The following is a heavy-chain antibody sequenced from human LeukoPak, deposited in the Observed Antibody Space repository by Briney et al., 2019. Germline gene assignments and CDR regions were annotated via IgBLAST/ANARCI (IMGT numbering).Heavy chain of an antibody. CDR1: GFTFSKYA. J-gene: IGHJ1*01. CDR2: ISGSGGTT. Sequence: GGSLRLSCAASGFTFSKYAMSWVRQAPGKGLEWVSEISGSGGTTYYADSVKGRFTLSRDNSKNTLYLQMNSLRAEDTAVYYCATFDYLADYFHYWGHGTLVIVSS. CDR3: ATFDYLADYFHY. V-gene: IGHV3-23*01. D-gene: IGHD3-9*01.